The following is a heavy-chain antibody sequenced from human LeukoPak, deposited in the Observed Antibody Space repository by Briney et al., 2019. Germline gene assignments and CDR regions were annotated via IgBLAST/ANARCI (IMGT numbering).Heavy chain of an antibody. Sequence: SETLSLTCTVSGGSISSSSYYWGWIRQPPGKGLEWIGSIYYSGSTYYNPSLKSRVTISVDTSKNQFSLKLSSVTAADTAVYYCARQSRVLDYWGQGTLVTVSS. D-gene: IGHD1-1*01. J-gene: IGHJ4*02. CDR3: ARQSRVLDY. V-gene: IGHV4-39*01. CDR1: GGSISSSSYY. CDR2: IYYSGST.